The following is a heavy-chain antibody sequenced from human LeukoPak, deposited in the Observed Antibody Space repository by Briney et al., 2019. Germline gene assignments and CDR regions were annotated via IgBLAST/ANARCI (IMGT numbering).Heavy chain of an antibody. CDR1: GYTLTELS. CDR3: ATLDDILTGYLY. J-gene: IGHJ4*02. V-gene: IGHV1-24*01. Sequence: ASVKVSCKVSGYTLTELSMHWVRQAPGKGLEWMGGFDPEDGETIYAQKFQGRVTMTEDTSTDTAHMELSSLRSEDTAVYYCATLDDILTGYLYWGQGTLVTVSS. D-gene: IGHD3-9*01. CDR2: FDPEDGET.